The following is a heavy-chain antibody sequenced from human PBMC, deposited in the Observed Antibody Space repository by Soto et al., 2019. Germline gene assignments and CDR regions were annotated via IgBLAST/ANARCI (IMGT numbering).Heavy chain of an antibody. Sequence: PGGSLRLSCAASGFTFSSFAINWVPQAPGKGLEWVSAIRSGSGRTYYADSVKGRFTISRDSSKNMVFLQMNSLRADDTAVYYCAKDMYPVFWYFDLWGRGTLVTVSS. J-gene: IGHJ2*01. CDR1: GFTFSSFA. CDR2: IRSGSGRT. D-gene: IGHD2-8*01. CDR3: AKDMYPVFWYFDL. V-gene: IGHV3-23*01.